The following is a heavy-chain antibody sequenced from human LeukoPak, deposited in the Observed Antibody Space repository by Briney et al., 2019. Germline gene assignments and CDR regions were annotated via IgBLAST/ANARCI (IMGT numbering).Heavy chain of an antibody. D-gene: IGHD3-3*02. CDR3: ARHFDF. V-gene: IGHV4-59*05. CDR2: ISYSGTT. J-gene: IGHJ6*02. Sequence: SETLSLTCTVSGGSISNYYWSWIRQSPGKGLEWIGSISYSGTTYYNPSLRSRVTISADTSKSQFSLNLSSVTAADTAIYFCARHFDFWGQGTTVTVSS. CDR1: GGSISNYY.